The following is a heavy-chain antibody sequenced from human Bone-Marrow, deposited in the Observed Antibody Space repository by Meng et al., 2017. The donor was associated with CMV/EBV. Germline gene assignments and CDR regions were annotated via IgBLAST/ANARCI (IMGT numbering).Heavy chain of an antibody. J-gene: IGHJ4*02. CDR2: TYYRSKWYN. V-gene: IGHV6-1*01. CDR1: GDSVSSNSAA. D-gene: IGHD1-26*01. Sequence: SEPLSFTGAIFGDSVSSNSAAWNWIRQPPSRGLEWLGRTYYRSKWYNDYAVSVKSRITINPDTSKNKFSLQLNYVTPQETTVYYCARGRGWDGTPPPLDYWGQGTLVTVSS. CDR3: ARGRGWDGTPPPLDY.